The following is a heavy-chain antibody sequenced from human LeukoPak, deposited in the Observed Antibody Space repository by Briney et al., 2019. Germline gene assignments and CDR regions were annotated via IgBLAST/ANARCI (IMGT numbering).Heavy chain of an antibody. CDR1: GGSISSYY. CDR3: ARLGSGSYGY. CDR2: IYYSGST. J-gene: IGHJ4*02. D-gene: IGHD3-10*01. V-gene: IGHV4-59*01. Sequence: SETLSLTCTVSGGSISSYYLSWIRQPPGKGLEWIGYIYYSGSTNYNPSLKSRVTISVDTSKNQFSLKLSSVTAADTAVYYWARLGSGSYGYWGQGTLVTISS.